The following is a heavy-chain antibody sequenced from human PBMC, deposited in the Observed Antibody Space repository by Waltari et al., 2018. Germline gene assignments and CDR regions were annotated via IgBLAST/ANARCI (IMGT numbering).Heavy chain of an antibody. J-gene: IGHJ6*03. Sequence: QVQLQESGPGLVKPSETLSLTCTVSGGSISSYYWSWIRQPPGKGLEWIGYIYDRGSTNYNPSLKSRVTISVDTSKNQFSLKLSSVTAADTAVYYCARDSREPAANYYYYYYMDVWGKGTTVTVSS. D-gene: IGHD2-2*01. CDR2: IYDRGST. CDR1: GGSISSYY. V-gene: IGHV4-59*01. CDR3: ARDSREPAANYYYYYYMDV.